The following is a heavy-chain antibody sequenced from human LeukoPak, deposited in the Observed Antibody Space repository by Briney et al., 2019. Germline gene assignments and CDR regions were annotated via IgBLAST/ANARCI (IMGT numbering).Heavy chain of an antibody. CDR1: GFTFTNAW. Sequence: KAGGSLRLSCAASGFTFTNAWMSWVRQAPGKGLEWVGRIKSKTEGGTTDHAAPVKGRFTISRDDSKNTLYLQMNSLKTEDTAVYYCTTEPWEPGVGFDYWGQGTLVTVSS. CDR2: IKSKTEGGTT. CDR3: TTEPWEPGVGFDY. J-gene: IGHJ4*02. D-gene: IGHD1-26*01. V-gene: IGHV3-15*01.